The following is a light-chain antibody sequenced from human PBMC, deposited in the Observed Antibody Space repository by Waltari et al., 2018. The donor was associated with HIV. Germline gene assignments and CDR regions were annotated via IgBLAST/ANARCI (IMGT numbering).Light chain of an antibody. CDR3: QQSYSTLFT. J-gene: IGKJ3*01. CDR1: QSISSS. V-gene: IGKV1-39*01. Sequence: DIQMTQSPSSLSASVGDRVTITCRASQSISSSLNWYQQKSGKAPKLLIYAASSLQSGVPSRFSGSASGTDFTLTISSLQPEDFATYYCQQSYSTLFTFGPGTKVDIK. CDR2: AAS.